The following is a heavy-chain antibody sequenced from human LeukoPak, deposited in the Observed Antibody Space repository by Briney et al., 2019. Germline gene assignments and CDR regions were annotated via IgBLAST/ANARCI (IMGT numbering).Heavy chain of an antibody. CDR2: ISGSGGST. D-gene: IGHD3-3*02. J-gene: IGHJ4*02. CDR1: GFTFSSYA. CDR3: AKFPFLDRIFGVVTVDY. Sequence: PGGSLRLSCAASGFTFSSYAMSWVRQAPGKGLEWVSAISGSGGSTYYADSVKGRFTISRDNSKNTLYLQMNSLRAEDTAVYYCAKFPFLDRIFGVVTVDYWGQGTLVTVSS. V-gene: IGHV3-23*01.